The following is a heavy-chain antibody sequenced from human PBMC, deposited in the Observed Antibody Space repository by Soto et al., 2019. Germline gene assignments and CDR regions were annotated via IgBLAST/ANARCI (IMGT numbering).Heavy chain of an antibody. CDR2: IYHSGST. Sequence: SETLSLTCAVSGYSISSGYYWGWIRQPPGKGLEWIGSIYHSGSTYYNPSLKSRVTISVDTSKNQFSLKLSSVTAADTAVYYCAGSGDYGRMDVWGQGTTVTVSS. CDR1: GYSISSGYY. CDR3: AGSGDYGRMDV. D-gene: IGHD3-10*01. V-gene: IGHV4-38-2*01. J-gene: IGHJ6*02.